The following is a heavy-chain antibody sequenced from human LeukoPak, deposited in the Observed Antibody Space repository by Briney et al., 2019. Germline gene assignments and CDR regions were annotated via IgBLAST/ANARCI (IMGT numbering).Heavy chain of an antibody. CDR3: AKDRYCSGGSCYWDAFDY. V-gene: IGHV3-9*01. D-gene: IGHD2-15*01. CDR1: GFTFDDYA. Sequence: GGSLRLSCAASGFTFDDYAMHWVRQTPGKGLEWVSGISWNSGSIGYADSVKGRFTISRDNAKNSLYLQMNSLRAEDTALYYCAKDRYCSGGSCYWDAFDYWGQGTLVTVSS. CDR2: ISWNSGSI. J-gene: IGHJ4*02.